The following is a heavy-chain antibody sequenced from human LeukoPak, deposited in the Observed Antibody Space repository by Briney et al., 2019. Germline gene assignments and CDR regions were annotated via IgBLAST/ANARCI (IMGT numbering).Heavy chain of an antibody. Sequence: SQTLSLTCAVSGGSISSYYWNWIRQPPGKGLEWIGYIYYSGSTNYNPSLKSRVTISVDTSKNQFSLKLSSVTAADTAVYYCAGGADSSGYYSIFYFDYWGQGTLVTVSS. CDR3: AGGADSSGYYSIFYFDY. J-gene: IGHJ4*02. CDR1: GGSISSYY. D-gene: IGHD3-22*01. V-gene: IGHV4-59*01. CDR2: IYYSGST.